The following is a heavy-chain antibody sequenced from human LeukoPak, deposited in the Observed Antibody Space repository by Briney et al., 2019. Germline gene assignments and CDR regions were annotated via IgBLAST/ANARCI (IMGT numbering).Heavy chain of an antibody. CDR3: ARDREWVGESSGYFDY. J-gene: IGHJ4*02. Sequence: GGSLRLSCAASGFSFSSSSMNWVRQAPGKGLEWVSSISSSSDYIFYADSVKGRFTISRDNAKNSLYLQMNSLRAEDTAVYFCARDREWVGESSGYFDYWGQGTLVTVSS. D-gene: IGHD3-10*01. CDR2: ISSSSDYI. V-gene: IGHV3-21*01. CDR1: GFSFSSSS.